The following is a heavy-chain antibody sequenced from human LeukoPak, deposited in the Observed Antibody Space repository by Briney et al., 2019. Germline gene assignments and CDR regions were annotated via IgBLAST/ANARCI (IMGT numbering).Heavy chain of an antibody. D-gene: IGHD5-12*01. CDR3: ARLVIYGWFDP. Sequence: SETLSLTCTVSGGSISSGSSDYWGWVRQPPGKGLEWIGIIDYSGSTYYNPSLKSRVTISVDTSKSHFSLRLTSVTAADTAVYGCARLVIYGWFDPWGQGTLVTVSS. CDR2: IDYSGST. V-gene: IGHV4-39*02. CDR1: GGSISSGSSDY. J-gene: IGHJ5*02.